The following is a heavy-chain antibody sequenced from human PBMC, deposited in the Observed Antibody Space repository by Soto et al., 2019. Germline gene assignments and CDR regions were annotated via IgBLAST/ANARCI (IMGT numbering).Heavy chain of an antibody. CDR3: ARGQRGYSYRYASYNGFAP. D-gene: IGHD5-18*01. Sequence: PSETLSLTCAVSGGSISSGGYSWSWIRQPPGKGLEWIGYIYHSGSTYYNPSLKSRVTMSVDTSKNQFSLKLSSVTAADTAVYYCARGQRGYSYRYASYNGFAPGGQGTLVTVS. CDR1: GGSISSGGYS. J-gene: IGHJ5*02. V-gene: IGHV4-30-2*01. CDR2: IYHSGST.